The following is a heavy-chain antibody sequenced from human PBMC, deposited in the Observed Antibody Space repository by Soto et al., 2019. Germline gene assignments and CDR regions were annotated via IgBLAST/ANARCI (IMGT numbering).Heavy chain of an antibody. J-gene: IGHJ6*02. CDR1: GYTFTSYY. D-gene: IGHD1-26*01. CDR3: ARSLGATSYYYYGMDV. Sequence: ASVKVSCKASGYTFTSYYMHWVRQAPGQGLEWMGIINPSGGSTSYAQKFQGRVTMTRDTSTSTVYMELSSLRSEDTAVYYCARSLGATSYYYYGMDVWGQGTTVTVSS. CDR2: INPSGGST. V-gene: IGHV1-46*01.